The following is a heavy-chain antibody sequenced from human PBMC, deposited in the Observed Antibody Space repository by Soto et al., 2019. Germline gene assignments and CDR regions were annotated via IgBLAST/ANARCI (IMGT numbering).Heavy chain of an antibody. CDR2: IYNTGTT. D-gene: IGHD2-15*01. V-gene: IGHV4-31*03. J-gene: IGHJ4*02. Sequence: PSETLSLTCTVSGDSISSGGRYWAWIRQHPGKGLEWIGYIYNTGTTYYNPSLKSRISISLDTSRNQFSLKMSSVTAADTAIYYCARHTPAISISDHWGQGTLVTVSS. CDR3: ARHTPAISISDH. CDR1: GDSISSGGRY.